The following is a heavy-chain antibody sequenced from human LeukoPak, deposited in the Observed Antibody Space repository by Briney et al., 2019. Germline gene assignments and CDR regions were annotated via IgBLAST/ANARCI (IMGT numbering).Heavy chain of an antibody. CDR2: IKEDGSEK. Sequence: GGSLRLSCAVSGFTFSSYWMTWVRQAPGKGLEWVAKIKEDGSEKYYVDSVKGRFTVSRDNVKNSLFLQMNSLRAEDTAAYYCARLHSAIYCGDAFDIWGQGTMVTVSS. CDR3: ARLHSAIYCGDAFDI. J-gene: IGHJ3*02. D-gene: IGHD1-26*01. V-gene: IGHV3-7*03. CDR1: GFTFSSYW.